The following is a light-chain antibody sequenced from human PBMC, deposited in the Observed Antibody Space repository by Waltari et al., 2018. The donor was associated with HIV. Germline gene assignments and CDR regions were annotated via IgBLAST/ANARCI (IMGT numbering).Light chain of an antibody. Sequence: EIVLTQSPGTLSLSPGESATLSCRASQCVGSNFLAWSQQKPGQAPRLLIYGASSRATGIPDRFSGSGSGTDFTLTISRLEPEDIAVYFCQQYGSSPGTFGQGTKLEIK. CDR2: GAS. CDR1: QCVGSNF. V-gene: IGKV3-20*01. J-gene: IGKJ2*01. CDR3: QQYGSSPGT.